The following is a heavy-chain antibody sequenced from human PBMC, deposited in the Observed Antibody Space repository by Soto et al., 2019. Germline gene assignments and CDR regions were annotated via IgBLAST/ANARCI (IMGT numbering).Heavy chain of an antibody. Sequence: QVQLVESGGGLVRPGGPLRLSCAASGFTFSDHYMSWIRQVPGKGLEWISYISSSGRFTNYADSVKGRFTISRDNGKKSLYLQMNNLTADDTALYYCARGRPTYYYYGLDVWGQGTTVTVS. CDR2: ISSSGRFT. CDR3: ARGRPTYYYYGLDV. D-gene: IGHD3-10*01. CDR1: GFTFSDHY. V-gene: IGHV3-11*06. J-gene: IGHJ6*02.